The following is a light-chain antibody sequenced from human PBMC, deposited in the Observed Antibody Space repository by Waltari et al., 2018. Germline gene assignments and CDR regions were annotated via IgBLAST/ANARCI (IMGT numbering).Light chain of an antibody. CDR3: QHYVRLPAT. J-gene: IGKJ1*01. V-gene: IGKV3-20*01. Sequence: EIVLTQSPGSLSSSPGERVTLSCRASQSVSRALAWYQQKPGQAPRLLIFGASNRATGIPDRFSDSGSETDFSLTISRLEPEDFAVYYCQHYVRLPATFGRGTKVEIK. CDR2: GAS. CDR1: QSVSRA.